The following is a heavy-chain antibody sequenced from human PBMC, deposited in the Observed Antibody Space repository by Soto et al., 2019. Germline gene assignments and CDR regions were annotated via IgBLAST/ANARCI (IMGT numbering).Heavy chain of an antibody. V-gene: IGHV4-59*01. J-gene: IGHJ4*02. CDR2: IYYRGTT. CDR3: ARGGGSPYHDHELDY. D-gene: IGHD2-2*01. Sequence: WTWIRKPPGLGPEWIGCIYYRGTTNYNDSFNSRVTISVDTSKNQLSLKLSSVTTADTAVYYCARGGGSPYHDHELDYWGKGILVTVSS.